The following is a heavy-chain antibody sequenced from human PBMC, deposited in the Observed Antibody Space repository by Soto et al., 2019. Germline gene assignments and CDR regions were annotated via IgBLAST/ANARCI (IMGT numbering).Heavy chain of an antibody. CDR2: INPSGGST. CDR1: GYTFTSYY. D-gene: IGHD2-21*02. CDR3: ARGGYCGGDCYPSTFDY. V-gene: IGHV1-46*01. Sequence: ASVKVSCKASGYTFTSYYMHWVRQAPGQGLEWMGIINPSGGSTSYAQKFQGRVTMTRDTSTSTVYMELSSLRSEDTAVYYCARGGYCGGDCYPSTFDYWGQGTLVTISS. J-gene: IGHJ4*02.